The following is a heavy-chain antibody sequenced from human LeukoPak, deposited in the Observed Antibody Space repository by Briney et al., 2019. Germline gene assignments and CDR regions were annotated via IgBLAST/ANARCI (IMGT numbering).Heavy chain of an antibody. D-gene: IGHD5-18*01. Sequence: GASVKVSCKASGYTFTSYYMHWVRQAPGQGLEWMGIINPSGGSTSYAQKLQGRVTMTTDTSTSTAYMELRSLRSDDTAVYYCARVEGIQPWWRGMDVWGKGTTVTVSS. CDR1: GYTFTSYY. V-gene: IGHV1-46*01. J-gene: IGHJ6*04. CDR2: INPSGGST. CDR3: ARVEGIQPWWRGMDV.